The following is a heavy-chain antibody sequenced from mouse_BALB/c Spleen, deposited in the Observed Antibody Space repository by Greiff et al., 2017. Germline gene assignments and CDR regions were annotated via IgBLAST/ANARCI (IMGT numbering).Heavy chain of an antibody. CDR1: GFTFSNYW. CDR3: TRPQYGNYALAY. D-gene: IGHD2-10*02. V-gene: IGHV6-6*02. CDR2: IRLKSNNYAT. Sequence: VQLKESGGGLVQPGGSMKLSCVASGFTFSNYWMNWVRQSPEKGLEWVAEIRLKSNNYATHYAESVKGRFTISRDDSKSSVYLQMNNLRAEDTGIYYCTRPQYGNYALAYWGQGTLVTVSA. J-gene: IGHJ3*01.